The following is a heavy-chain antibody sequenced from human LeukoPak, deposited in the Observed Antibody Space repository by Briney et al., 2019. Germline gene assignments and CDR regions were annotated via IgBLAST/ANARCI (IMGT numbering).Heavy chain of an antibody. CDR3: ARLRSRSYYDSSGYFFDY. CDR2: IYYSGGT. D-gene: IGHD3-22*01. J-gene: IGHJ4*02. V-gene: IGHV4-39*01. Sequence: SETLSLTCTVSGGSISSSSYYWGWIRQPPGKGLEWIGSIYYSGGTYYNPSLKSRVTISVDTSKNQFSLKLSSVTAADTAVYYCARLRSRSYYDSSGYFFDYWGQGTLVTVSS. CDR1: GGSISSSSYY.